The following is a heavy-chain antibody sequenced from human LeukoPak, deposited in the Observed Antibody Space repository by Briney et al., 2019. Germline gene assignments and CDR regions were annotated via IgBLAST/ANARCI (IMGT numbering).Heavy chain of an antibody. J-gene: IGHJ6*03. CDR3: ARGRGGSGSPGYYYYMNV. V-gene: IGHV4-34*01. Sequence: PSETLSLTCAVYGGSFSGYYWSWIRQPPGKGLEWIGEINHSGSTNYNPSLKSRVTISVDTSKNQFSLRLSSVTAADTAVYYCARGRGGSGSPGYYYYMNVWGKGTTVTVSS. CDR1: GGSFSGYY. D-gene: IGHD3-10*01. CDR2: INHSGST.